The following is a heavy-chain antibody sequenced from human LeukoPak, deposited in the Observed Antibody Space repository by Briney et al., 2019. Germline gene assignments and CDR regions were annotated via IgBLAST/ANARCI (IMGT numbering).Heavy chain of an antibody. V-gene: IGHV4-59*08. J-gene: IGHJ4*02. CDR1: GGSISSYY. Sequence: SETLSLTCTVSGGSISSYYWSWIRQPPGKGLEWIGYIYYSGSTNYNPSLKSRVTISVDTSKNQFSLKLSSVTAADTAVYYCASYGYVWGSYIHWGQGTLVTVSS. CDR3: ASYGYVWGSYIH. D-gene: IGHD3-16*01. CDR2: IYYSGST.